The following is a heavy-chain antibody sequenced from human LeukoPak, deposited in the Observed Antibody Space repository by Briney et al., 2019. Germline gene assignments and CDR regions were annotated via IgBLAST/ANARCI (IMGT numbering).Heavy chain of an antibody. J-gene: IGHJ6*03. CDR3: ARDYAYGSGTYPLYYYYYMDV. D-gene: IGHD3-10*01. V-gene: IGHV4-61*02. CDR1: GGSISSGTYS. CDR2: IYTSGST. Sequence: KPSETLSLTCTVSGGSISSGTYSWSWIRQPAGKGLEWIGRIYTSGSTNYNPSLKSRVTISLGTSRNQFSLKLSSVTAADTAVYYCARDYAYGSGTYPLYYYYYMDVWGKGTTVTVSS.